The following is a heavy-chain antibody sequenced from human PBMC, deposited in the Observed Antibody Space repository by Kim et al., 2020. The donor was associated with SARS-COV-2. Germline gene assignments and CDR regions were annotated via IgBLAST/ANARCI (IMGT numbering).Heavy chain of an antibody. V-gene: IGHV4-4*07. CDR3: ARAISEYCSSTSCYRLKYGMDV. CDR2: IYTSGST. CDR1: GGSISSYY. Sequence: SETLSLTCTVSGGSISSYYWSWIRQPAGKGLEWIGRIYTSGSTNYNPSLKSRVTMSADTSKNQFSLKLSSVTAADTAVYYCARAISEYCSSTSCYRLKYGMDVWGQGTTVTVSS. D-gene: IGHD2-2*01. J-gene: IGHJ6*02.